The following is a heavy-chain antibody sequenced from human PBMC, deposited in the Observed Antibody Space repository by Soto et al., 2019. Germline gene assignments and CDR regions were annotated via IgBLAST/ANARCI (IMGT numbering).Heavy chain of an antibody. J-gene: IGHJ6*03. CDR1: GYTFINYG. CDR2: TTAYNGNT. D-gene: IGHD3-10*01. CDR3: ARDRSSLKGDYYGSGRIDYYYYYYMDV. Sequence: ASVKVSCKASGYTFINYGISWVRQAPGQGLEWMGWTTAYNGNTNYAQKFQDRVTMTTDTSTSTVYMELSSLRSDDTAVYYCARDRSSLKGDYYGSGRIDYYYYYYMDVWGKGTTVTVSS. V-gene: IGHV1-18*01.